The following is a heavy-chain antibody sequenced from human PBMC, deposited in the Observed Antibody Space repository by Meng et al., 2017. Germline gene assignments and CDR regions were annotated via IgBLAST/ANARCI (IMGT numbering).Heavy chain of an antibody. CDR2: IYYSGST. V-gene: IGHV4-59*01. D-gene: IGHD3-16*02. CDR3: ARERYYVWGSYRANWFDP. CDR1: GGSISSYY. J-gene: IGHJ5*02. Sequence: SETLSLTCTVSGGSISSYYWSWIRQPPGKGLEWIGYIYYSGSTNYNPSLKSRVTISVDTSKNHFSLKLSSVTAADTAVYYCARERYYVWGSYRANWFDPWGQGTLVTVSS.